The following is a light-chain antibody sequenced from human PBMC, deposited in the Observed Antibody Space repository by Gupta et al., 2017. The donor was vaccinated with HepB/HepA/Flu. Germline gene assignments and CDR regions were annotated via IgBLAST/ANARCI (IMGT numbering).Light chain of an antibody. Sequence: DIQMTQSPSTLSASVGDRVTITCRASQTISSWLAWYQQRPGKAPKLLIQRASSLESGVPSRFSGDKSGTEFTLTINSLQPDDFATYFCQQYNTYSPTFGQGTSLEMK. V-gene: IGKV1-5*03. CDR1: QTISSW. CDR2: RAS. CDR3: QQYNTYSPT. J-gene: IGKJ5*01.